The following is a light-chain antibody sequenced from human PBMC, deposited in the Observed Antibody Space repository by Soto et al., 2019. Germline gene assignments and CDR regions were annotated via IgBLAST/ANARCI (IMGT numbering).Light chain of an antibody. J-gene: IGKJ1*01. CDR2: KVS. CDR3: MQATQSSWT. Sequence: DIVMTQSPDSLAVSLGERATFNCKSGQSVLHNSNKKNYLSWFQQRPGQPPRLLIYKVSDRFSGVPDRFSGSGAGTDFTLTISRVEAEDVGVYYRMQATQSSWTFGQGTKVDIK. V-gene: IGKV2-24*01. CDR1: QSVLHNSNKKNY.